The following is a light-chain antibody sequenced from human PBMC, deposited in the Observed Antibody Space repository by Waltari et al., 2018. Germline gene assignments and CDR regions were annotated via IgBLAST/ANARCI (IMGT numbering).Light chain of an antibody. CDR2: DAS. Sequence: EIVLTQFPDTLSLSPGETATLSCRASQSVGGYLAWDKQKPGQAPRLLIYDASNRATGNPARFSGSGSGTDFTLTISSLEPEDFAVYYCQQRALWPPAFGQGTKVEVK. CDR1: QSVGGY. J-gene: IGKJ1*01. V-gene: IGKV3-11*01. CDR3: QQRALWPPA.